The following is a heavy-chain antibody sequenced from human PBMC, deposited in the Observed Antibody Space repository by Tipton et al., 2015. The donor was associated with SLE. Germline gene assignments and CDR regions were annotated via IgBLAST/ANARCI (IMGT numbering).Heavy chain of an antibody. V-gene: IGHV3-74*01. J-gene: IGHJ5*02. Sequence: SLRLSCAASGITFSNDFMHWVRQVPGKALVWVARISGDGTTTSYAASVKGRFTISRDNAKNTLHLQMNSLRGEDTAVYYCARGGAWPDDWIDPWGQGTLVTVSS. CDR3: ARGGAWPDDWIDP. CDR2: ISGDGTTT. CDR1: GITFSNDF.